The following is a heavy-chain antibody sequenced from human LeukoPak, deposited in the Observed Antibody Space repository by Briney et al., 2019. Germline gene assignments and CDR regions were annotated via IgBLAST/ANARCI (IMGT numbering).Heavy chain of an antibody. J-gene: IGHJ2*01. D-gene: IGHD3-9*01. CDR3: ARVTGVQDWYFDL. CDR2: IYHSGST. Sequence: KPSETLSLTCTVSGASISSTYWWSWVRQPPGKGLEWIGEIYHSGSTNYNPSLKSRVTLSVDTSKNQFSLRLSSVTAADTAVYYCARVTGVQDWYFDLWGRGTLVTVSS. CDR1: GASISSTYW. V-gene: IGHV4-4*02.